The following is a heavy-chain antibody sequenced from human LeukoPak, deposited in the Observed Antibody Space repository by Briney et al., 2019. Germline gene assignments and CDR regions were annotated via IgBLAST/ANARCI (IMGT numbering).Heavy chain of an antibody. J-gene: IGHJ6*02. CDR1: GYTFTSYD. V-gene: IGHV1-8*01. Sequence: ASVKVSCKASGYTFTSYDINWVRQATGQGLEWMGWMNPNSGNTGYAQKFQGRVTMTRNTSISTAYMELSSLRSEDTAVYYCASFHRLKHYYGMDVWGQGTTVTVSS. CDR3: ASFHRLKHYYGMDV. CDR2: MNPNSGNT. D-gene: IGHD3-22*01.